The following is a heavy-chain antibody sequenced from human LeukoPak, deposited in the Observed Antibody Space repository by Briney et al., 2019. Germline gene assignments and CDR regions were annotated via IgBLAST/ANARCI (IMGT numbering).Heavy chain of an antibody. J-gene: IGHJ3*02. V-gene: IGHV1-46*01. CDR2: INPSGGST. CDR1: GYTFTSYY. Sequence: GASVKVSCKASGYTFTSYYMHWVRQAPGQGLEWMGIINPSGGSTSYAQKFQGRVTMTRDTSTSTVYMELSSLRSEDTAVYYCARDPGSSVGIVVVQHATDAFDIWGQGTMVTVSS. D-gene: IGHD2-15*01. CDR3: ARDPGSSVGIVVVQHATDAFDI.